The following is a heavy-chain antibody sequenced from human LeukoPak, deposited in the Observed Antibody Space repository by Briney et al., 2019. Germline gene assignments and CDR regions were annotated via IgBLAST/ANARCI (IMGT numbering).Heavy chain of an antibody. CDR1: GGSISSHY. CDR3: ARGEMATIEDAFDI. V-gene: IGHV4-59*11. Sequence: PSETLSLTCTVSGGSISSHYWSWIRQSPGKGLEWIGYIYYSGSTNYNPSLESRVTISVDTSKNQFSLKLSSVTAADTAVYYCARGEMATIEDAFDIWGQGTMVTVSS. J-gene: IGHJ3*02. CDR2: IYYSGST. D-gene: IGHD5-24*01.